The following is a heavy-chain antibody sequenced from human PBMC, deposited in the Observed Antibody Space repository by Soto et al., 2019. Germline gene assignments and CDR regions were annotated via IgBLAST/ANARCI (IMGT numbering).Heavy chain of an antibody. CDR2: IYTSGSA. CDR3: TRDRSEGSGRYFWVDS. CDR1: GGSINFYY. V-gene: IGHV4-4*07. Sequence: SETLSLTCTVSGGSINFYYWSWIRQPAGKGLEWIGRIYTSGSADYNPSLKSRVTMSVDTSKNQLSLKLRSVTAADSAIYYCTRDRSEGSGRYFWVDSWGQGILVTVSS. J-gene: IGHJ4*02. D-gene: IGHD1-26*01.